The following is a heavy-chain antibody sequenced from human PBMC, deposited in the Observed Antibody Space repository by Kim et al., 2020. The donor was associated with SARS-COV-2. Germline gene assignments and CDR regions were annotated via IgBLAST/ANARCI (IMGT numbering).Heavy chain of an antibody. Sequence: SETLSLTCAXYGGSFSGYYWSWIRQPPGKGLEWIGEINHSGSTNYNPSLKSRVTISVDTSKNQFSLKLSSVTAADTAVYYCARGKLGGSGSKYYYYGMDVWGQGTTVTVSS. V-gene: IGHV4-34*01. D-gene: IGHD2-15*01. CDR2: INHSGST. CDR3: ARGKLGGSGSKYYYYGMDV. J-gene: IGHJ6*02. CDR1: GGSFSGYY.